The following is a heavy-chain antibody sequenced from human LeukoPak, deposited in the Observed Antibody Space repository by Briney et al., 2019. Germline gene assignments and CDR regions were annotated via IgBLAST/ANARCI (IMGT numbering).Heavy chain of an antibody. CDR2: IYYSGST. D-gene: IGHD6-19*01. J-gene: IGHJ4*02. Sequence: PSETLSLTCTVSGGSISSYYWSWIRQPPGKGLEWIGYIYYSGSTNYNPSLKSRVTISVDTSKNQFSLKLSSVTAADTAVYYCARDLSSGLYDYWGQGTLVTVSS. CDR1: GGSISSYY. V-gene: IGHV4-59*01. CDR3: ARDLSSGLYDY.